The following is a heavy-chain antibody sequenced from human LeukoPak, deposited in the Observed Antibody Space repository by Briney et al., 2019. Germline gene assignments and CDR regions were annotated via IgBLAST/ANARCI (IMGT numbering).Heavy chain of an antibody. D-gene: IGHD3-3*01. CDR1: GITFSSYW. CDR3: VEDYGFKLDV. J-gene: IGHJ6*02. CDR2: MNEDGSEK. Sequence: GGSLRLSCAASGITFSSYWMSWVRQTPGKGLEWVAKMNEDGSEKSYVDSVKGRFTISRDNARNSLYLQMNSLGAEDTAVYYCVEDYGFKLDVWGQGTAVIVSS. V-gene: IGHV3-7*01.